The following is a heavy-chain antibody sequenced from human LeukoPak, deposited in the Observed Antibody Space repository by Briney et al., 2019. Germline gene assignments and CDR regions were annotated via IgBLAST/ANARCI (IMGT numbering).Heavy chain of an antibody. CDR1: GFTFSTYE. CDR3: AGEDYHYGSGNYYKTGY. Sequence: PGGSLRLSCAASGFTFSTYELNWVRQAPGKGLEWLASISSSGGAIYYGDSVKSRFTISRDNAKKSLFLQMSSLRVEDTGVYYCAGEDYHYGSGNYYKTGYWGQGTLVTVSS. V-gene: IGHV3-48*03. J-gene: IGHJ4*02. CDR2: ISSSGGAI. D-gene: IGHD3-10*01.